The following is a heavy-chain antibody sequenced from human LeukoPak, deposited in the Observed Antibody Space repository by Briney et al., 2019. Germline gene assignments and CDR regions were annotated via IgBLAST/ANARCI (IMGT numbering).Heavy chain of an antibody. V-gene: IGHV7-4-1*02. CDR2: INTNTGNP. Sequence: ASVKVSCKASGYTFTGYYMHWVRQAPGQGLEWMGWINTNTGNPTYAQGFFTGRYVFSLDTSVNTAYLQITGLKADDTAVYYCGRDPKLGIRGYTYGYIDFWGQGTLVTVSS. D-gene: IGHD5-18*01. J-gene: IGHJ4*02. CDR1: GYTFTGYY. CDR3: GRDPKLGIRGYTYGYIDF.